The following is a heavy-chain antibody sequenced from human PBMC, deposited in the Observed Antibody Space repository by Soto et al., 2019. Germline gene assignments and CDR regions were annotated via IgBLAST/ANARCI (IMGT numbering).Heavy chain of an antibody. J-gene: IGHJ4*02. CDR1: GGSVSSGSYY. CDR3: ARTGLSHYDSSGYPY. V-gene: IGHV4-61*01. CDR2: IYYSGST. Sequence: SETLSLTCTVSGGSVSSGSYYWSWIRQPPGKGLEWIGYIYYSGSTNYNTSLKSRVTISVDTSKNQFSLKLSSVTAADTAVYYCARTGLSHYDSSGYPYRGQGTLVTVSS. D-gene: IGHD3-22*01.